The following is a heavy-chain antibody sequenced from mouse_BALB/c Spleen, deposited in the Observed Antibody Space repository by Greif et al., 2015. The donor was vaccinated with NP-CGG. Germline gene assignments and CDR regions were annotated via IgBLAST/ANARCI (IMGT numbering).Heavy chain of an antibody. Sequence: VQLQQSGAELAKPGASVKMSCKASGYTFTSYWMHRVKQRPGQGLEWIGYINPSTGYTEYNQKFKDKATLTADKSSSTAYMQLSSLASEDSAVYYCARGGRYDVFDYWGQGTTLTVSS. V-gene: IGHV1-7*01. CDR3: ARGGRYDVFDY. CDR2: INPSTGYT. CDR1: GYTFTSYW. D-gene: IGHD2-14*01. J-gene: IGHJ2*01.